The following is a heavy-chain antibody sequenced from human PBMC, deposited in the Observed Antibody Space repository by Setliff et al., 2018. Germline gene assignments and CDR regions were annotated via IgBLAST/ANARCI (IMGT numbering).Heavy chain of an antibody. V-gene: IGHV4-39*07. CDR3: AGGGYYYDSSGYYQASYYYYYGMDV. D-gene: IGHD3-22*01. J-gene: IGHJ6*02. CDR2: LKYSGST. CDR1: GGSISSSSYY. Sequence: PSETLSLTCTVSGGSISSSSYYWGWIRQPPGKGLEWIGSLKYSGSTYYNPSLKSRVTISVDTSKNQFSLKLSSVTAADTAVYYCAGGGYYYDSSGYYQASYYYYYGMDVWGQGTTVTVS.